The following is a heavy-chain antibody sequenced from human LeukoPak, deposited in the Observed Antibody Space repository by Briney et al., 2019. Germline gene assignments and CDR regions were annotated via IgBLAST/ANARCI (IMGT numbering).Heavy chain of an antibody. V-gene: IGHV3-23*01. J-gene: IGHJ4*02. Sequence: GESLRLSCAASGLTFSDYSMTWVRQSPGKGLFWVSGISAGGGSTYYADSVKGRFTISRDNSRNTLYLQMNSLRAEDTAVYYCAKDAAGPEYWGQGTLVTASS. D-gene: IGHD6-13*01. CDR1: GLTFSDYS. CDR2: ISAGGGST. CDR3: AKDAAGPEY.